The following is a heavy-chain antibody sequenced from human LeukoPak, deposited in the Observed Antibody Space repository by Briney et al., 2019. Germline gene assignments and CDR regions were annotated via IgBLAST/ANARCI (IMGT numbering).Heavy chain of an antibody. J-gene: IGHJ6*02. V-gene: IGHV1-8*01. CDR3: ARELATIFGVVTAPIYYYYGMDV. Sequence: ASVKVSCKAPGYTFTSYDINWVRQATGQGLEWMGWMNPNSGNTGYAQKFQGRVTMTRNTSISTAYMELSSLRSEDTAVYYCARELATIFGVVTAPIYYYYGMDVWGQGTTVTVSS. CDR1: GYTFTSYD. CDR2: MNPNSGNT. D-gene: IGHD3-3*01.